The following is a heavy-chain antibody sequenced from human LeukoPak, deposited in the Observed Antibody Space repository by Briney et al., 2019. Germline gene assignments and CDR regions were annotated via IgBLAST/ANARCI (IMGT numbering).Heavy chain of an antibody. J-gene: IGHJ4*02. D-gene: IGHD5-24*01. CDR3: TKVGYIDEGIDY. Sequence: GGSLRLSCVASGFPFSSYWMTWVRQAPGKGLEWVANIKQDGSKKSYVDSVKGRFTISRDNAKNSLYLQMNSLRAEGTAIYYCTKVGYIDEGIDYWGQGTLVTVSS. CDR1: GFPFSSYW. V-gene: IGHV3-7*01. CDR2: IKQDGSKK.